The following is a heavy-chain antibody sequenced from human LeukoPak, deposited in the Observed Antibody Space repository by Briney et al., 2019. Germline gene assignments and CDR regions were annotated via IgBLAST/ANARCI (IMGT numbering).Heavy chain of an antibody. D-gene: IGHD3-10*01. J-gene: IGHJ4*02. CDR2: ITGSSRST. Sequence: GGSLRLSCAASGFPFSSYGMSWVRQAPGKGLEWVSAITGSSRSTYYADSVKGRFTISRDNAKNSLYLQMNSLRAEDTAVYYCASMGYYGSGSYFGQTDTNFDYWGQGTLVTVSS. V-gene: IGHV3-23*01. CDR3: ASMGYYGSGSYFGQTDTNFDY. CDR1: GFPFSSYG.